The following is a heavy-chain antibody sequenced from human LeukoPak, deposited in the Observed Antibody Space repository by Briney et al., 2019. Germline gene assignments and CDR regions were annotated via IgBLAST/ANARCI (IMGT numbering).Heavy chain of an antibody. V-gene: IGHV3-23*01. Sequence: PGGSLRLSCEASGFTFRSYAMNWVRQAPGKGLEWVSVISGSGYGTHYADSVKGRFTISRDNSKNTLYLQMNSLRVEDTAVYSCAKAPGFTVVTSFDWWGQGTMVTVSS. D-gene: IGHD4-23*01. CDR3: AKAPGFTVVTSFDW. CDR1: GFTFRSYA. J-gene: IGHJ4*02. CDR2: ISGSGYGT.